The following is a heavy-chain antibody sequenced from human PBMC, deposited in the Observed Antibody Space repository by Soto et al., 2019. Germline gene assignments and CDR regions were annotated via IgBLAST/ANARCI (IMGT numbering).Heavy chain of an antibody. V-gene: IGHV4-31*03. CDR2: IYATGST. D-gene: IGHD2-2*01. CDR1: GASITRDNYY. J-gene: IGHJ6*02. CDR3: ARYCSSSSCYRKGMDV. Sequence: QVQLQESGPGLVMPSQTVSLTCTVPGASITRDNYYWTWLRQRPGKGLEWIGYIYATGSTHYSPSIESRFTMSVDTSKSQFSLKVTFVSVADTAVYYCARYCSSSSCYRKGMDVWGQGTTVTVSS.